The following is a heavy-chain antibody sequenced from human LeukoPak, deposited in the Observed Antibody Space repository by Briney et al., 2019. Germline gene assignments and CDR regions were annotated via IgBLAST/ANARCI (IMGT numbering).Heavy chain of an antibody. CDR1: GGSISSGDYY. D-gene: IGHD6-13*01. Sequence: SETLSLTCTVSGGSISSGDYYWSWIRQPPGKGLEWIGYIYYSGSTYYNPSLKSRVTISVDTSKNQFSLKLSSVTAADTAVYYCAKMGMYSSSWYDYWGQGTLVTVSS. CDR3: AKMGMYSSSWYDY. CDR2: IYYSGST. V-gene: IGHV4-30-4*02. J-gene: IGHJ4*02.